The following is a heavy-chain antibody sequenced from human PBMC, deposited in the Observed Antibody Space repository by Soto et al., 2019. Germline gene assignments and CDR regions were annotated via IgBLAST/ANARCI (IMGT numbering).Heavy chain of an antibody. J-gene: IGHJ6*02. D-gene: IGHD1-1*01. Sequence: AAVKVSCKASGYDVTRYYIHWVRQGPGQGLEWMGIINPTGGGRTKYAQKFQGRVTVTSDRSTSTVYMELTSLRSDDTAVYYCAKVGENARDPHLDFYYYGMDVWGQGTTVTVSS. CDR3: AKVGENARDPHLDFYYYGMDV. CDR2: INPTGGGRT. CDR1: GYDVTRYY. V-gene: IGHV1-46*01.